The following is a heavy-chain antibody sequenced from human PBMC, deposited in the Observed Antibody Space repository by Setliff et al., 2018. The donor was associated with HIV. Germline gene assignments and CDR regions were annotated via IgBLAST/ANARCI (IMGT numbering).Heavy chain of an antibody. CDR3: IKDGTVLGRNYFYLDA. CDR2: TGWSGSTA. CDR1: GFTFDDYA. D-gene: IGHD1-1*01. J-gene: IGHJ6*03. Sequence: GGSLRLSCAASGFTFDDYAMHWVRQAPGKGLEWVASTGWSGSTAEYADAVRGRFTISRDNAKASLYLQMDSPRLEDTALYFRIKDGTVLGRNYFYLDAWGKGTMVTVSS. V-gene: IGHV3-9*01.